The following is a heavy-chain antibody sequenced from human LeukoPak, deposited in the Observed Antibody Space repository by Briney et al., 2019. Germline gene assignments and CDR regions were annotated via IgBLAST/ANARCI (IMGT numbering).Heavy chain of an antibody. Sequence: GGSLRLSCAASGFTFSSYGMHWVRQAPGKGLEWVAVIWYDGSNKFYADSVKGRFTISRDNSKNTLYLQMNSLRAEDTAVYYCARDRAAAGLDYWGQGTLVTVSS. D-gene: IGHD6-13*01. J-gene: IGHJ4*02. V-gene: IGHV3-33*01. CDR3: ARDRAAAGLDY. CDR1: GFTFSSYG. CDR2: IWYDGSNK.